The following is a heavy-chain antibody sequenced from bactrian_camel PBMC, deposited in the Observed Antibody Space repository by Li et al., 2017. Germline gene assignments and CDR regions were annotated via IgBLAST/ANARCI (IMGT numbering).Heavy chain of an antibody. J-gene: IGHJ4*01. CDR1: GFSFTNYW. D-gene: IGHD2*01. V-gene: IGHV3S1*01. Sequence: HVQLVESGGGLVQPGGSLRVSCATSGFSFTNYWINWVRQAPGRGLKWIAIIHGGTGTAYYGDSTKGRFTISRDNTKNTLYLQLTGLKSEDTAIYYCGAHTVGFSWACGDWGQGTQVTVS. CDR2: IHGGTGTA. CDR3: GAHTVGFSWACGD.